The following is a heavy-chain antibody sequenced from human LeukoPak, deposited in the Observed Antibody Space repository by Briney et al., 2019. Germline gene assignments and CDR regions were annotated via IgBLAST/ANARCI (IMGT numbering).Heavy chain of an antibody. Sequence: GGSLRLSCAASGFTFSSYEMNWVRQAPGKGLDWVSYISSSGNTIYYADSVKGRFTNSRDNAKNSLYQQLNRLRAEDTTVYYCARESPPQYSYDSSSYLGPRDAYIWGQGTMVTVSS. D-gene: IGHD3-22*01. CDR1: GFTFSSYE. CDR2: ISSSGNTI. J-gene: IGHJ3*02. CDR3: ARESPPQYSYDSSSYLGPRDAYI. V-gene: IGHV3-48*03.